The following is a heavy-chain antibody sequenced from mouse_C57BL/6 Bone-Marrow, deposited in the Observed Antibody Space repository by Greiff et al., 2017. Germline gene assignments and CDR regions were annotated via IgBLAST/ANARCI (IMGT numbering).Heavy chain of an antibody. D-gene: IGHD1-1*01. Sequence: VQLVESGAELVRPGASVTLSCKASGYTFTDYEMHWVKQTPVHGLEWIGAIDPETGGTAYNQKFKGKAILTADKSSSTAYMELRSLTSEDSAVYYCYYYGSSYWYFDVWGTGTTVTVSS. V-gene: IGHV1-15*01. J-gene: IGHJ1*03. CDR2: IDPETGGT. CDR3: YYYGSSYWYFDV. CDR1: GYTFTDYE.